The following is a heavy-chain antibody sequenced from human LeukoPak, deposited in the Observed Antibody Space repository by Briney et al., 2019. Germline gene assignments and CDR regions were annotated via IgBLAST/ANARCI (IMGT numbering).Heavy chain of an antibody. CDR2: IYHSGST. J-gene: IGHJ2*01. CDR1: GGSISSNNW. V-gene: IGHV4-4*02. Sequence: PSGTLSLTCAVSGGSISSNNWWSWVRQPPGKGLEWIGEIYHSGSTNYNPSLKSRVTISVDKSKNQFSLKLNSVTAADTAVYYCARETPHGSTLRITMVRGVWYFDLWGRGTLVTVSS. CDR3: ARETPHGSTLRITMVRGVWYFDL. D-gene: IGHD3-10*01.